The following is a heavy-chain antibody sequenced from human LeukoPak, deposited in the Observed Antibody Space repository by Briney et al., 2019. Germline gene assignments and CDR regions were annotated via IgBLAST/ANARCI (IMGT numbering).Heavy chain of an antibody. CDR2: IYYSGNT. V-gene: IGHV4-39*01. Sequence: SETRSLTCTVSGVSISSSNSYWGWIRQPPGKGLEWIGSIYYSGNTYYNAPLKSQVSISIDTSKNQFSLRLTSVTAADTAVYYCARQTGSGLFILPGGQGTLVTVSS. D-gene: IGHD3/OR15-3a*01. CDR1: GVSISSSNSY. CDR3: ARQTGSGLFILP. J-gene: IGHJ4*02.